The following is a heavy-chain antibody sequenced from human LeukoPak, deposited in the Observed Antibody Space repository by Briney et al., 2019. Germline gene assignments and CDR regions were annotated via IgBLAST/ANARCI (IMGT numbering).Heavy chain of an antibody. V-gene: IGHV3-53*01. Sequence: PGGSLRLSCAASGXTVSSNHVSWVRQGPGKGLEWVSVIYSGGSTYYADSVKGRFTISRDNSKNTLYLQMNSLRAEDTAVYYCASHSSSWYGFDYWGQGTLVTVSS. CDR1: GXTVSSNH. J-gene: IGHJ4*02. CDR3: ASHSSSWYGFDY. D-gene: IGHD6-13*01. CDR2: IYSGGST.